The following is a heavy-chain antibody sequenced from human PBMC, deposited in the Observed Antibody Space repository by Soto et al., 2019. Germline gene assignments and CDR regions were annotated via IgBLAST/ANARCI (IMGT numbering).Heavy chain of an antibody. D-gene: IGHD6-19*01. J-gene: IGHJ3*02. CDR1: GFTFEDYA. Sequence: EVQLVESGGGLEQPGRSLRLSCAASGFTFEDYAMHWVRRAPGKALEWVSSISWNSVSLGYADSVKGRFTISRDNSKNSLFLEIHSLRRDDPAVSYGAKDTGGWLPRDDEAFDIWGQGTMVTVSS. V-gene: IGHV3-9*01. CDR2: ISWNSVSL. CDR3: AKDTGGWLPRDDEAFDI.